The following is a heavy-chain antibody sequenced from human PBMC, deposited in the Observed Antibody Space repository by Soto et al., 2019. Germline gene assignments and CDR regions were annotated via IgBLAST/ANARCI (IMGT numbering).Heavy chain of an antibody. CDR1: GGSISSSSYY. D-gene: IGHD3-10*01. CDR3: ARITMVRGVIPAFDI. CDR2: IYYSGST. Sequence: SETLSLTCTVSGGSISSSSYYWGWIRQPPGKGLEWIGSIYYSGSTYYNPSLKSRVTISVDTSKNQFSLKLSSVTAADTAVYYCARITMVRGVIPAFDIWGQGTMVTVSS. J-gene: IGHJ3*02. V-gene: IGHV4-39*01.